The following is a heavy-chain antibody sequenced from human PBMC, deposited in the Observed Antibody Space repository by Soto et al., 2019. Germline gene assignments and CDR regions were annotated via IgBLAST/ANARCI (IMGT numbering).Heavy chain of an antibody. CDR3: ARPDYTQGTSYHIYYI. Sequence: GESLKISCKGFDYTFAAYCIGWLRQMPGKGLEWMGIINPGDSDVTYSPPFEGQVTISADKAINPAYLQSRSLKASDTAMYYCARPDYTQGTSYHIYYIRGQGTMVTVSS. CDR1: DYTFAAYC. D-gene: IGHD3-3*01. CDR2: INPGDSDV. J-gene: IGHJ3*02. V-gene: IGHV5-51*01.